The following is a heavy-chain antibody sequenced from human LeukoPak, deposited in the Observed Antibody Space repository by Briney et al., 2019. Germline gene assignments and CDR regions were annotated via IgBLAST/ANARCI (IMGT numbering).Heavy chain of an antibody. Sequence: GASVKVSCKASGYSFTGYYMHWVRQAPGQGLEWMGWINPYSGGTNYAQKFQGRVTVTRDTSISTAYMELSRLRSDDTAVYYCVRDRTKYCSSTSCPLDYWGQGTLVTVSS. CDR2: INPYSGGT. D-gene: IGHD2-2*01. CDR3: VRDRTKYCSSTSCPLDY. V-gene: IGHV1-2*02. J-gene: IGHJ4*02. CDR1: GYSFTGYY.